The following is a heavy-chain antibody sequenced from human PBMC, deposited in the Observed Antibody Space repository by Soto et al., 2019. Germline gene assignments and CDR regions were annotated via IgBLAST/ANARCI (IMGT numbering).Heavy chain of an antibody. CDR2: FDPEDGET. Sequence: GASVKVSCKVSGYTLTELSMHWVRPAPGKGLEWMGGFDPEDGETIYAQKFQGRVTMTEDTSTDTAYMELSSLRSEDTAVYYCATARGFLEWLPHYYYYGMDVWGQGTTVTVSS. J-gene: IGHJ6*02. CDR3: ATARGFLEWLPHYYYYGMDV. CDR1: GYTLTELS. D-gene: IGHD3-3*01. V-gene: IGHV1-24*01.